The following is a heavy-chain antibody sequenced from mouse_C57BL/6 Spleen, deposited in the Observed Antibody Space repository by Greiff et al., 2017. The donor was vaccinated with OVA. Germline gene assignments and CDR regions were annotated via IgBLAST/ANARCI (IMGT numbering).Heavy chain of an antibody. V-gene: IGHV5-4*01. CDR3: ARGIWGFDV. J-gene: IGHJ1*03. D-gene: IGHD4-1*01. CDR2: ISDGGSYT. Sequence: EVHLVESGGGLVKPGGSLKLSCAASGFTFSSYAMSWVRQTPEKRLEWVATISDGGSYTYYPDNVKGRFTISRDNAKNNLYLQMSHLKSEDTAMYYCARGIWGFDVWGTGTTVTVSS. CDR1: GFTFSSYA.